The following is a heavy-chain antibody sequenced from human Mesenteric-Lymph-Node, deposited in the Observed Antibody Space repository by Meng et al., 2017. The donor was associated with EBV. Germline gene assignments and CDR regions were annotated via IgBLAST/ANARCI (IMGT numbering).Heavy chain of an antibody. Sequence: QEQLVQSGAEVKQPGASVRVSCRTSGYSFTDYYLHWLRQAPGQGPEWMGKITPTTGHTTYAQNIQGRVTMTRDSSTGTIYMELTSLRSEDTAMYYCARGANSVYDYFDFWGQGTLVTVSS. V-gene: IGHV1-46*01. J-gene: IGHJ4*02. CDR3: ARGANSVYDYFDF. CDR2: ITPTTGHT. CDR1: GYSFTDYY. D-gene: IGHD5/OR15-5a*01.